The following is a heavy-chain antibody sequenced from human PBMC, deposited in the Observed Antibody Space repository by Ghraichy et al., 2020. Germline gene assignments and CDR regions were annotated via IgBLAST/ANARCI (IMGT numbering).Heavy chain of an antibody. J-gene: IGHJ2*01. V-gene: IGHV4-39*01. CDR2: IYYSGST. CDR3: ARHMRAGIHWYFDL. Sequence: SETLSLTCTVSGGSISSSSYYWGWIRQPPGKGLEWIGSIYYSGSTYYNPSLKSRVTISVDTSKNQFSLKLSSVTAADTAVYYCARHMRAGIHWYFDLWGRGTLVTVSS. CDR1: GGSISSSSYY. D-gene: IGHD3-10*01.